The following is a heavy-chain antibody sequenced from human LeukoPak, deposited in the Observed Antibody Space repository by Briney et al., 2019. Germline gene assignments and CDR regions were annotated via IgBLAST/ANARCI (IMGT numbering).Heavy chain of an antibody. CDR2: ISGSGGST. D-gene: IGHD2-21*02. J-gene: IGHJ3*02. CDR1: GFTFTSYS. V-gene: IGHV3-23*01. Sequence: GGSLRLSCAASGFTFTSYSMSWVRQAPGKGLEWVSVISGSGGSTYYADSVRGRFTISRDNSKNTLYLQMNSLRAEDTAIYYCAKARMVTAIRSDFDIWGQGTMVTVS. CDR3: AKARMVTAIRSDFDI.